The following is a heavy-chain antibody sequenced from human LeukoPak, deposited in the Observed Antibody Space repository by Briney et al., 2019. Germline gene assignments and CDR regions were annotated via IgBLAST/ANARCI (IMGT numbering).Heavy chain of an antibody. V-gene: IGHV6-1*01. CDR2: TYYGSKWYN. CDR1: GDSVSSNSAA. J-gene: IGHJ4*02. Sequence: SQTLSLTCAISGDSVSSNSAAWNWIRQSPSRGLEWLGRTYYGSKWYNDYAVSVKSRITINPDTSKNQFSLQLSSVTPEDTAVYYCARGAHFRSYGSGSYYFDYWGQGTLVTVSS. CDR3: ARGAHFRSYGSGSYYFDY. D-gene: IGHD3-10*01.